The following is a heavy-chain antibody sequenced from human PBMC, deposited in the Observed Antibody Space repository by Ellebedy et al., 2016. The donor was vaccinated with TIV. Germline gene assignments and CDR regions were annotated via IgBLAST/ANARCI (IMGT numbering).Heavy chain of an antibody. CDR3: AKGPSRGYYYYYYMDV. Sequence: GESLKISCAASGFTFSSYAMSWVRQAPGKGLEWVSAISGSGGSTYYADSVKGRFTISRDNSKNTLYLQMNSLRAEDTAVYYCAKGPSRGYYYYYYMDVWGKGTTVTVSS. V-gene: IGHV3-23*01. CDR1: GFTFSSYA. J-gene: IGHJ6*03. D-gene: IGHD3-10*01. CDR2: ISGSGGST.